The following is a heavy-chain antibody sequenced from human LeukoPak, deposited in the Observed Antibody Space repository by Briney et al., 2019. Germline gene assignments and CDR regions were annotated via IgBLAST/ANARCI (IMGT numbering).Heavy chain of an antibody. D-gene: IGHD6-13*01. V-gene: IGHV3-33*01. Sequence: GGSLRLSCAASGFTFSSYGMHWVRQAPGKGLECVAVIWYDGSNKYYADFVKGGFTISRENSKNTLYLQMNGMRAEDTAVYYCARDAVYSSSWQYYWGQGTLVTVSS. J-gene: IGHJ4*02. CDR2: IWYDGSNK. CDR1: GFTFSSYG. CDR3: ARDAVYSSSWQYY.